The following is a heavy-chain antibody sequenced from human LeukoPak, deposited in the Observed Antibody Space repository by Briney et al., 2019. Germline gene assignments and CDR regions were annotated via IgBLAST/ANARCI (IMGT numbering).Heavy chain of an antibody. D-gene: IGHD3-3*01. Sequence: PSETLSLTCAVSGGSISSHYWSWLRQPPGKGLEWIGYIYYSGSTNYNPSLKSRVTISVDTSKNQFSLKLSSVTAADTAVYYCARDWWSGYFRAFDIWGQGTMVTVSS. CDR1: GGSISSHY. CDR3: ARDWWSGYFRAFDI. V-gene: IGHV4-59*11. J-gene: IGHJ3*02. CDR2: IYYSGST.